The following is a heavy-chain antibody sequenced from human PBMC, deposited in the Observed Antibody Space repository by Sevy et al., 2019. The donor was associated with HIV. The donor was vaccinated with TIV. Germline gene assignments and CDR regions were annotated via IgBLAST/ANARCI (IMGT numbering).Heavy chain of an antibody. J-gene: IGHJ5*02. CDR2: ISWNSGSI. CDR1: GFTFDDYA. CDR3: AKDPGYSGSGSYSAPSWFDP. V-gene: IGHV3-9*01. D-gene: IGHD3-10*01. Sequence: GGSLRLSCAASGFTFDDYAMHWVRQAPGKGLEWVSGISWNSGSIGYADSVKGRFTISRDNAKNSLYLQMNSLRAEDTALYYCAKDPGYSGSGSYSAPSWFDPWGQGTLVTVSS.